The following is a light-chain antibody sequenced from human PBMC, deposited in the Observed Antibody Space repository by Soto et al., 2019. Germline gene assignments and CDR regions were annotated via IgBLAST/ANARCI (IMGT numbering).Light chain of an antibody. Sequence: EVVLTQSPATLSLSPGERATLSCRASENVRTFVDWYQQKPGQAPRLLIYGASNRATGIPARFSGSGSGTDFTLTISNLEPEDFAVYYCQQYNNWPPYTFGQGTKLEIK. J-gene: IGKJ2*01. CDR1: ENVRTF. V-gene: IGKV3-11*01. CDR3: QQYNNWPPYT. CDR2: GAS.